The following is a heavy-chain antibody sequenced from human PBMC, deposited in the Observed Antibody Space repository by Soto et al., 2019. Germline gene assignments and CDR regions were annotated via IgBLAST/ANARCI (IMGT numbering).Heavy chain of an antibody. D-gene: IGHD3-16*01. CDR1: GFTFSNYA. J-gene: IGHJ4*02. CDR3: AKDRLAGGFDY. V-gene: IGHV3-23*01. Sequence: GGSLSLSCAASGFTFSNYAMSWVRQAPGKGLEWVSLVSATAGTTYYTDSVKGRFTIFRDNSRNTVYLQMNSLRADDTAVYYCAKDRLAGGFDYWGQGTLVTVSS. CDR2: VSATAGTT.